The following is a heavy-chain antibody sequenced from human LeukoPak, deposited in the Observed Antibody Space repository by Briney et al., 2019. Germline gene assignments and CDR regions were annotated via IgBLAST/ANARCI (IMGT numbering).Heavy chain of an antibody. J-gene: IGHJ4*02. D-gene: IGHD1-26*01. CDR2: ISGSGGST. CDR1: GFTFSSYW. Sequence: GGSLRLSCEASGFTFSSYWMSWVRQAPGKGLEWVSGISGSGGSTYYADSVKGRFTISRDDSKNTLYLQMNSLTDEDTAVYYCAKKWGVGTTTLDYFDYWGQGTLVTVSS. CDR3: AKKWGVGTTTLDYFDY. V-gene: IGHV3-23*01.